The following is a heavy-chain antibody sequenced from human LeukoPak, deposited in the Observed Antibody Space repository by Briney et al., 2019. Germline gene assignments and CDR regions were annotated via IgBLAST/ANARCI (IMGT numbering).Heavy chain of an antibody. CDR1: GGSISSSSYY. Sequence: SETLSLTCTVSGGSISSSSYYWGWIRQPPGKGLEWIGSIYYSGSTYYNPSLKSRVTISVDTSKNQFSLKLSSVTAADTAVYYCARLGSGWYMGYFQHWGQGTLVTVSS. CDR3: ARLGSGWYMGYFQH. J-gene: IGHJ1*01. CDR2: IYYSGST. D-gene: IGHD6-19*01. V-gene: IGHV4-39*01.